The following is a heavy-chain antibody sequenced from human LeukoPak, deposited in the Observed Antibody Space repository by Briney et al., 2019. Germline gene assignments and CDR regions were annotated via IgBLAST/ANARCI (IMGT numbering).Heavy chain of an antibody. Sequence: ASVKVSCKASGYTFTSYDINWVRQATGQGLEWLGWINTNTGNPTYAQGFTGRFVFSLDTSVSTAYLQISSLKVEDTAVYYCTRDPSRFDPWGQGTLVTVSS. CDR3: TRDPSRFDP. J-gene: IGHJ5*02. CDR2: INTNTGNP. V-gene: IGHV7-4-1*02. CDR1: GYTFTSYD.